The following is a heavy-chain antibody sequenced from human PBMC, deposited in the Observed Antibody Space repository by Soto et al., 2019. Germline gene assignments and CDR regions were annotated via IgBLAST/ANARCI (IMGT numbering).Heavy chain of an antibody. Sequence: GGSLRLSCAASGFTFSSRSMNWVRQAPGKGLEWVSYISGSGRTINHADSVKGRFTISRDNAKNSLFLQMNSLRDDDTAVYYCARGELDRTIDYWGQGTLVTVSS. CDR3: ARGELDRTIDY. D-gene: IGHD1-1*01. J-gene: IGHJ4*02. CDR2: ISGSGRTI. CDR1: GFTFSSRS. V-gene: IGHV3-48*02.